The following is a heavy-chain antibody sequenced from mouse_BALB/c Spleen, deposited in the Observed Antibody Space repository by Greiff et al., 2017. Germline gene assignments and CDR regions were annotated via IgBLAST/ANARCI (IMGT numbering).Heavy chain of an antibody. Sequence: EVQLQQSGPELVKPGASVKMSCKASGYTFTSYVMHWVKQKPGQGLEWIGYINPYNDGTKYNEKFKGKATLTSDKSSSTAYMGLSSLTSEDSAVYYCARSHYYGSRLFAYWGQGTLVTVSA. CDR1: GYTFTSYV. D-gene: IGHD1-1*01. V-gene: IGHV1-14*01. CDR3: ARSHYYGSRLFAY. J-gene: IGHJ3*01. CDR2: INPYNDGT.